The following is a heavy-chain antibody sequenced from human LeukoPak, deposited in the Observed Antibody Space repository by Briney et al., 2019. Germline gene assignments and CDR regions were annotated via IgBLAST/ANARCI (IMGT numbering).Heavy chain of an antibody. Sequence: GGSLKLSCAASGFTFSSYSMNWVRQAPGKGLEWVSSISSSSSYIYYADSVKGRFTISRDNAKSSLYLQMNSLRAEDTAVYYCARGITMIVVVNDYWGQGTLVTVSS. CDR3: ARGITMIVVVNDY. V-gene: IGHV3-21*01. D-gene: IGHD3-22*01. J-gene: IGHJ4*02. CDR1: GFTFSSYS. CDR2: ISSSSSYI.